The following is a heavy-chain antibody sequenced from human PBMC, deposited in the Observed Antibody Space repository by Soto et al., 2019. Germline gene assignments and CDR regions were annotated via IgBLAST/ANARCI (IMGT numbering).Heavy chain of an antibody. V-gene: IGHV3-33*01. CDR2: IWYDGSNK. D-gene: IGHD1-1*01. Sequence: GGSLRLSCAASGFTFSSYGMHWVRQAPGKGLEWVSVIWYDGSNKDYADSVKGRFTISRDNSKNTLYLQMNGLRAEDTAVYYCARVQTGKGSLDYWGQGTLVTVSS. CDR3: ARVQTGKGSLDY. J-gene: IGHJ4*02. CDR1: GFTFSSYG.